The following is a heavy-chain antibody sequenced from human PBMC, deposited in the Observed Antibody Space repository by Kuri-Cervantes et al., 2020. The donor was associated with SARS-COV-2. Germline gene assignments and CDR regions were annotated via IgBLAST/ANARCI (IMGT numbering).Heavy chain of an antibody. CDR2: IRYDGSNK. J-gene: IGHJ6*03. CDR1: GFTFSSYG. V-gene: IGHV3-30*02. Sequence: GGSLRLSCAASGFTFSSYGMHWVRQAPGKGLEWVAFIRYDGSNKYYADSVKGRFTISRDNAKNSLYLQMNSLRAEDTAVYYCARDRKYYDFWSGPNYYMDVRGKGTTVTVSS. CDR3: ARDRKYYDFWSGPNYYMDV. D-gene: IGHD3-3*01.